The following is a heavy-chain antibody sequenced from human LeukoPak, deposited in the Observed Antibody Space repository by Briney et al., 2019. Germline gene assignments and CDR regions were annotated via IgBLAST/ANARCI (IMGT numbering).Heavy chain of an antibody. CDR3: ARGKVPHDFDY. D-gene: IGHD2-2*01. J-gene: IGHJ4*02. Sequence: SETLSLTCTVSGGSISRGGYYWSWIRQHPGKGLEWIGYIYYSGSTYYNPSLKSRVTISVDTSKNQFSLKLSSVTAADTAVYYCARGKVPHDFDYWGQGTLVTVSS. CDR2: IYYSGST. CDR1: GGSISRGGYY. V-gene: IGHV4-31*03.